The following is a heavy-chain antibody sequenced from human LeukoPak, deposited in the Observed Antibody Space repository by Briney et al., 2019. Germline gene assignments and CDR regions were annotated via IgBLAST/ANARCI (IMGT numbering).Heavy chain of an antibody. V-gene: IGHV3-33*08. CDR3: ARDLLERFDL. J-gene: IGHJ5*02. CDR1: GFTFRNYA. CDR2: IWYDGSNK. Sequence: PGGSLRLSCAASGFTFRNYAMHWVRQAPGKGLEWVAVIWYDGSNKYYADSVKGRFTISRDNSKNTLYLQMNSLRAEDTAVYYCARDLLERFDLWGQGTLVTVSS. D-gene: IGHD1-1*01.